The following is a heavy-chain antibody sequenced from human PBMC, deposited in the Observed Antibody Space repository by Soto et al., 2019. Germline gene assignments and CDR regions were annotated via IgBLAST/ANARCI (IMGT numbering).Heavy chain of an antibody. V-gene: IGHV1-69*13. CDR1: GGTFSSYA. D-gene: IGHD3-3*01. Sequence: GASVKVSCKASGGTFSSYAISWVRQAPGQGLEWMGGIIPIFGTANYAQKFQGRVTITADESTSTAYMELSSLRSEDTAVYYCGRFGGPITIFGVVIRGSYGMDVWGQGTTVTVSS. CDR2: IIPIFGTA. CDR3: GRFGGPITIFGVVIRGSYGMDV. J-gene: IGHJ6*02.